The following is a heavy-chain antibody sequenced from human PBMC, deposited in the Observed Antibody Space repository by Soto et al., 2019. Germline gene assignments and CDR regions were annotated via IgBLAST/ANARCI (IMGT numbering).Heavy chain of an antibody. J-gene: IGHJ6*02. Sequence: QVQLVQSGDEVRKPGSSVKVSCKASGYIFVNYGIAWVRQAPGQGLEWMGWISPYSGNTHYASKVQGRLTMTTDTSTSTAYMDLGSLTSDDTAXXXXXXXXXXXXXXXXDVWGQGTTVTVSS. V-gene: IGHV1-18*01. CDR1: GYIFVNYG. CDR3: XXXXXXXXXXXXDV. CDR2: ISPYSGNT.